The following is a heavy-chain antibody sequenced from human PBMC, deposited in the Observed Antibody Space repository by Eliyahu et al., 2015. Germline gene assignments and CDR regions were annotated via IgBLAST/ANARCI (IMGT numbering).Heavy chain of an antibody. CDR3: ARDQEDATGWYGPLDY. D-gene: IGHD6-19*01. J-gene: IGHJ4*02. CDR2: ISHSGGFT. Sequence: EVQVLESGGDLVQPGGSLGLSCAXSGXTLSLYXMSWVRQTPGKGLEWXXAISHSGGFTNYADSVRGRFTISRDSSKNMLYLQMDSLRVEDTAVYYCARDQEDATGWYGPLDYWGRGTLVTVSA. V-gene: IGHV3-23*01. CDR1: GXTLSLYX.